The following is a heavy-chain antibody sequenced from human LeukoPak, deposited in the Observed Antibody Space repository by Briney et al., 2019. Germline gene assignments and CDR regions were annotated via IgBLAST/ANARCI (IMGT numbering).Heavy chain of an antibody. Sequence: GGSLRLSCAASGFTFSGYAIHWVRQAPGKGLEWVAFISYDGSIKYYADSVKGRCTISRDNSKNTLNLQINSLRAEDTVVYYCARDLSEKYSIDYWGQGTLVTVSS. D-gene: IGHD2-15*01. CDR2: ISYDGSIK. J-gene: IGHJ4*02. V-gene: IGHV3-30-3*01. CDR1: GFTFSGYA. CDR3: ARDLSEKYSIDY.